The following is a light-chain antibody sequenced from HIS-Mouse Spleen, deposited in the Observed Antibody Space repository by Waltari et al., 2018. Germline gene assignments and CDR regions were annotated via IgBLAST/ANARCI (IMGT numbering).Light chain of an antibody. CDR3: QQRSNWPPFT. J-gene: IGKJ3*01. V-gene: IGKV3-11*01. CDR2: EAS. Sequence: EIVLTQSPATLSLSPGERATLSCRASQSVSSYLAWYQQKPGQAPRRLIYEASNRATGSPARFSGSGSGTDFTLTISSLEPEDFAVYYCQQRSNWPPFTFGPGTKVDIK. CDR1: QSVSSY.